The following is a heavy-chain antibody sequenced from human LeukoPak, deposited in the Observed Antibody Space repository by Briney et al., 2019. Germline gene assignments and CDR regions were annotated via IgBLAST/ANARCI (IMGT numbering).Heavy chain of an antibody. V-gene: IGHV3-23*01. CDR2: ISGSGGST. CDR1: GFTSTSYA. CDR3: AKIQPSNREGGY. Sequence: GGSPRLSCAASGFTSTSYAMSSVSHGPGEGLERGSAISGSGGSTYYADSVKGRFTISRDNSNNTLYLQMHSLRAEDTAVYYCAKIQPSNREGGYWGQGTLVTVSS. D-gene: IGHD1-1*01. J-gene: IGHJ4*02.